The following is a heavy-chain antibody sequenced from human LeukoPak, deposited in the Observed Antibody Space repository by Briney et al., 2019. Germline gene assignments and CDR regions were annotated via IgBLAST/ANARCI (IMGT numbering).Heavy chain of an antibody. D-gene: IGHD5-18*01. J-gene: IGHJ4*02. Sequence: QSGGSLRLSCAASGLTFDDYTMHWVRQAPGKGLEWVSLISWDGGSTYYADSVKGRFTISRDNSKNPLYLQMNSLRTEDTALYYCAKSAGDSYGHPIDYWGQGTLVTVSS. CDR3: AKSAGDSYGHPIDY. CDR1: GLTFDDYT. V-gene: IGHV3-43*01. CDR2: ISWDGGST.